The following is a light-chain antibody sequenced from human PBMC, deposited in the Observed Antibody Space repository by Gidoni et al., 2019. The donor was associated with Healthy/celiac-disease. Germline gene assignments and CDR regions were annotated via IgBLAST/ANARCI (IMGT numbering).Light chain of an antibody. J-gene: IGLJ3*02. CDR3: CSYAGSYRWV. CDR1: SSDVGGYNY. V-gene: IGLV2-11*01. CDR2: DVS. Sequence: QSALTQPRSVSGSPGKSVTISCTGTSSDVGGYNYVSLYQQHPGKAPKLMIYDVSKRPSGVPDRFSGSKSGNTASLTISGLQAEDEADYYCCSYAGSYRWVFGGGTKLTVL.